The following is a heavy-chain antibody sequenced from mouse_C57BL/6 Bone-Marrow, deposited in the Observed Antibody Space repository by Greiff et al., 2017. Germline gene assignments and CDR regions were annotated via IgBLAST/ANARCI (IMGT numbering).Heavy chain of an antibody. CDR2: ISYDGSN. CDR3: ARDSGSSSYYFDY. D-gene: IGHD1-1*01. V-gene: IGHV3-6*01. CDR1: GYSITSGYY. J-gene: IGHJ2*01. Sequence: EVQLQESGPGLVKPSQSLSLTCSVTGYSITSGYYWNWIRQFPGNKLEWMGYISYDGSNNYNPSLKNRISITRDTSKNQFFLKLNSVTTEDTATYYCARDSGSSSYYFDYWGQGTTLTVSS.